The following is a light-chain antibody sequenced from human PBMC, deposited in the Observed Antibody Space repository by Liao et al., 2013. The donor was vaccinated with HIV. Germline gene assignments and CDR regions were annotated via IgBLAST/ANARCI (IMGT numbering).Light chain of an antibody. J-gene: IGLJ3*02. CDR2: FDG. Sequence: SYELTQSPSVSVAPGETARIPCAQTNFGSRSVHWYQQKPGRAPLLVIYFDGDRPSGIPERFSGSNSGNTATLTVSRVEAGDEADYYCHVWESSPDFGVFGGGTKLTVL. CDR1: NFGSRS. V-gene: IGLV3-21*01. CDR3: HVWESSPDFGV.